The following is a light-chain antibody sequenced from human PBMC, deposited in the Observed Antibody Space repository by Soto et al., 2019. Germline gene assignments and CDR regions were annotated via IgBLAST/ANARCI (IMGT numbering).Light chain of an antibody. CDR2: DAS. V-gene: IGKV1-5*01. J-gene: IGKJ1*01. Sequence: DIQMPQSPSTLSASVGDRVTITCRASQSIRSWLAWYQQKPGKAPKLLIYDASSLESGVPSRFSGSGSGTEFTLTISSLQPDDFATYYCQQYNSYGTFGQGTKVEIK. CDR1: QSIRSW. CDR3: QQYNSYGT.